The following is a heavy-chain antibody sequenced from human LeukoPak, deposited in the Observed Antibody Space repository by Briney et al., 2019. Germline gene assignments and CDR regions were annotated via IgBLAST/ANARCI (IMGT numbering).Heavy chain of an antibody. CDR3: VKLTESFSDSRSDF. CDR2: ISANGGKT. J-gene: IGHJ4*02. Sequence: PGGSLRLSCAASEFTFGRYAMSWVRQAPGKGLERVSAISANGGKTYYAVSVKGRFTISRDNSKNTLSLQMSGLRADDTAVYYCVKLTESFSDSRSDFWGQGTLVTVSS. V-gene: IGHV3-23*01. D-gene: IGHD3-22*01. CDR1: EFTFGRYA.